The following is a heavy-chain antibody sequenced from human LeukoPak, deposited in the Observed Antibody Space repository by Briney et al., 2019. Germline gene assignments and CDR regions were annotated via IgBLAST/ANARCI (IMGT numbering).Heavy chain of an antibody. Sequence: PSETLSLTCTVSGGSISSSSYYWGWIRQPPGKGLEWIGSIYYSGSTYYNPSLKGRVTISVDTSKNQFSLKLSSVTAADTAVYYCAGIYCSGGSCYGYYFDYWGQGTLVIVSS. V-gene: IGHV4-39*01. CDR3: AGIYCSGGSCYGYYFDY. CDR1: GGSISSSSYY. D-gene: IGHD2-15*01. CDR2: IYYSGST. J-gene: IGHJ4*02.